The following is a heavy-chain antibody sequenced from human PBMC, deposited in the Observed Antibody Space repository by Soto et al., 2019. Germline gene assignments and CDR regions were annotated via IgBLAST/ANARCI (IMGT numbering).Heavy chain of an antibody. CDR3: ARGMVRGINYYFDY. CDR2: ISTYNDNT. V-gene: IGHV1-18*01. Sequence: QVPLVQSGAEVKKPGASVKVSCTASAYTFTSYVISWVRQAPGQGLEWMGWISTYNDNTNYAQKFQGRLTMTTDTSTSTAYMELRSLRSDDTAVYYCARGMVRGINYYFDYWGQGTLVTVSS. J-gene: IGHJ4*02. CDR1: AYTFTSYV. D-gene: IGHD3-10*01.